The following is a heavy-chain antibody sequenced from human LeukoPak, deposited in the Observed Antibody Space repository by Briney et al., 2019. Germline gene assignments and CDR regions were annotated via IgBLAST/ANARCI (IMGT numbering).Heavy chain of an antibody. CDR1: GGSISSYY. J-gene: IGHJ4*02. D-gene: IGHD5-12*01. V-gene: IGHV4-59*08. Sequence: SETLSLTCTVSGGSISSYYWSWIRQPPGKGLEWIGYIYYSGSTNYNPSLKSRVTISVDTSKNQFSLKLCSVTAADTAVYYCARVGGYILYYFDYWGQGTLVTVSS. CDR3: ARVGGYILYYFDY. CDR2: IYYSGST.